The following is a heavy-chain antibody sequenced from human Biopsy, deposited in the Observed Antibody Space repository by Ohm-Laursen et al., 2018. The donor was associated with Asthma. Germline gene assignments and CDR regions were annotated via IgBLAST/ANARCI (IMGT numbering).Heavy chain of an antibody. D-gene: IGHD5-12*01. V-gene: IGHV1-69*01. CDR1: GDTIRTSA. CDR2: VTLLLAAG. CDR3: AKGYSGYDRIQYYYNGMDV. Sequence: GSSAKASSKTSGDTIRTSAFSWVRQAPGQGLEWMGGVTLLLAAGDYAQKFQGRVTITADESTSTCYMELRSLTSEDTAVYFFAKGYSGYDRIQYYYNGMDVWGQGTTVTVS. J-gene: IGHJ6*02.